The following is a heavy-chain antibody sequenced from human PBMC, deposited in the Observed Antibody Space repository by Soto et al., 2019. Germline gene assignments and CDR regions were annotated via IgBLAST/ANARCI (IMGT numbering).Heavy chain of an antibody. CDR2: ISAHNGNT. D-gene: IGHD1-1*01. Sequence: QVHLVQSGAEVKKPGASVKVSSKGSGYEFTTYGITWVRQAPGQGLEWMAWISAHNGNTDYAQKLQGRVTVTRDTSTSTAYMELRSLRSDDTAVYYCARGRYGDYWGQGALVTVSS. CDR1: GYEFTTYG. V-gene: IGHV1-18*01. CDR3: ARGRYGDY. J-gene: IGHJ4*02.